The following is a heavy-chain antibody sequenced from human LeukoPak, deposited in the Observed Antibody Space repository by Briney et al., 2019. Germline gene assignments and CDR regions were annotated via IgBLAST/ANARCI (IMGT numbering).Heavy chain of an antibody. J-gene: IGHJ4*02. CDR2: IYYSGST. V-gene: IGHV4-39*01. CDR3: ARQTIGSSGYYYVGRIVDY. Sequence: PSETLSLTCTVSDGSISSYYWGWIRQPPGKGLEWIGSIYYSGSTYYNPSLKSRVTISVDTSKNQFSLKLSSVTAADTAVYYCARQTIGSSGYYYVGRIVDYWGQGTLVTVSS. CDR1: DGSISSYY. D-gene: IGHD3-22*01.